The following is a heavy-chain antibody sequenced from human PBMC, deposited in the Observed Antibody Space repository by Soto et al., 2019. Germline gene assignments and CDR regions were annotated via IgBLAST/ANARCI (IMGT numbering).Heavy chain of an antibody. D-gene: IGHD3-3*01. CDR2: IYYSGST. CDR3: ARDSFVETLYYDFWSGRFGPIYYYGMDV. CDR1: GGSISSGGYY. Sequence: PSGTLSLTCTVSGGSISSGGYYWSWIRQHPGKGLEWIGYIYYSGSTYYNPSLKSRVTISVDTSKNQFSLKLSSVTAADTAVYYCARDSFVETLYYDFWSGRFGPIYYYGMDVWGQGTTVTVSS. J-gene: IGHJ6*02. V-gene: IGHV4-31*03.